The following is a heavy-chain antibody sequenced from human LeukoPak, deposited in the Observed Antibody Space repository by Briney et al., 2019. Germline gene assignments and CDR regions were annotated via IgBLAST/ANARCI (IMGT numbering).Heavy chain of an antibody. CDR3: AKWWLQQQLPLDY. Sequence: GGSLRLSCAASGFTFSDYYMNWIRQAPGKGLEWVSYISSSGSTIYYADSVKGRFTISRDNSKNTLYLQMNSLGAEDTAVYYCAKWWLQQQLPLDYWGQGTLVTVSS. CDR2: ISSSGSTI. V-gene: IGHV3-11*01. CDR1: GFTFSDYY. J-gene: IGHJ4*02. D-gene: IGHD6-13*01.